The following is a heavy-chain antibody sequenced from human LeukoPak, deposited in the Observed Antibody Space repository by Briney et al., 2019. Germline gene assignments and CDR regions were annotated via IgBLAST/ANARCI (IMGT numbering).Heavy chain of an antibody. CDR1: GFTVSSNY. CDR3: AKDGVNHTLGLYFDY. CDR2: IRYDGSNK. Sequence: PGGSLRLSCAVSGFTVSSNYMSWVRQAPGKGLEWVAFIRYDGSNKYYADSAKGRFTISRDNSKNTLYLQMNSLRAEDTAVYYCAKDGVNHTLGLYFDYWGQGTLVTVSS. D-gene: IGHD3-3*01. V-gene: IGHV3-30*02. J-gene: IGHJ4*02.